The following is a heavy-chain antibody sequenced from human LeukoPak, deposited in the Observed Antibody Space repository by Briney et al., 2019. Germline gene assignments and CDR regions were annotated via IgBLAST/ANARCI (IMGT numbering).Heavy chain of an antibody. Sequence: SETLSLTCTVSGDSISSSSYYWGWIRQPPGKGLEWIGSIYYSGSTYYNPSLKSRVTISVDTSKNQFSLKLSSVTAADAAVYYCARDRVVPAALSGMDVWGQGTTVTVSS. CDR2: IYYSGST. D-gene: IGHD2-2*01. CDR1: GDSISSSSYY. CDR3: ARDRVVPAALSGMDV. J-gene: IGHJ6*02. V-gene: IGHV4-39*07.